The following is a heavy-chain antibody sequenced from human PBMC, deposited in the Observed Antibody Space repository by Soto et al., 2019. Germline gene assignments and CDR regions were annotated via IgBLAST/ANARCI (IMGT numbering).Heavy chain of an antibody. CDR1: GFTFSSYG. J-gene: IGHJ3*02. CDR2: ISYDGSNK. CDR3: AKEDYGEYGDAFDI. D-gene: IGHD4-17*01. Sequence: QVQLVESGGGVVQPGRSLRLSCAASGFTFSSYGMHWVRQAPGKGLEWVAVISYDGSNKYYADSVKGRFTISRDNSKNTLYLQMNSLRAEDTAVYYCAKEDYGEYGDAFDIWGQGTMVTVSS. V-gene: IGHV3-30*18.